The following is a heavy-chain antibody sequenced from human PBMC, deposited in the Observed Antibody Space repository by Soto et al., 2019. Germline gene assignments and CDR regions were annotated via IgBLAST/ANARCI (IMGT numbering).Heavy chain of an antibody. CDR2: ISAYNGNT. CDR3: ARDRGMGWLRIDDAFDI. D-gene: IGHD5-12*01. CDR1: GYTYTSYG. Sequence: GASVKVSCKASGYTYTSYGISWVRQAPGQGLEWMGWISAYNGNTNYAQKLQGRVTMTTDTSTSTAYMELRSLRSDDTAVYYCARDRGMGWLRIDDAFDIWGQGTMVTVSS. J-gene: IGHJ3*02. V-gene: IGHV1-18*01.